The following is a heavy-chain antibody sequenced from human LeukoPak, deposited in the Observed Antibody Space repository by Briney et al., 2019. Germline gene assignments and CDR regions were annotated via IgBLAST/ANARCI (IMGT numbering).Heavy chain of an antibody. CDR3: ARDYSSSGYDSFDI. J-gene: IGHJ3*02. D-gene: IGHD6-6*01. V-gene: IGHV1-18*01. CDR2: IGAYNGDT. CDR1: GYTFTSFG. Sequence: GASVKVSCKASGYTFTSFGISWVRQAPGQGLEWMGWIGAYNGDTNYAQNLQGRVTMTTDTSTSTAYMELRSLRSDDTAAYYCARDYSSSGYDSFDIWGQGTMVTVSS.